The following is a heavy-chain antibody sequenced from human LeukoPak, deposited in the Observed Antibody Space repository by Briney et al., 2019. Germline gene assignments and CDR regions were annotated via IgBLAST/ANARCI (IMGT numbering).Heavy chain of an antibody. Sequence: GGSLRLSCAASGFTFSSYEMNWVRQAPGKGLEWVSYISSSGSTIYYADSVKGRFTISRDNAKNSLYLQMNSLRAEDTAVYYCARAGCSSTSCYLLNYYMDVWGKGTTVTISS. CDR3: ARAGCSSTSCYLLNYYMDV. V-gene: IGHV3-48*03. D-gene: IGHD2-2*01. CDR2: ISSSGSTI. CDR1: GFTFSSYE. J-gene: IGHJ6*03.